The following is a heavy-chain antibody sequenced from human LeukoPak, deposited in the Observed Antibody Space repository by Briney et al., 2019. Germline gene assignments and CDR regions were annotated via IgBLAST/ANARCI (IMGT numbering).Heavy chain of an antibody. CDR2: ISSSSSYI. Sequence: GGSLRLSCAASGFTFSSYNMNWVRQAPGKGLEWVSCISSSSSYIYYADSVRGRFTISRDNSKNTLYLQMNSLRAEDTAVYYCAKTLGYNYGYVENWGQGTLVTVSS. CDR3: AKTLGYNYGYVEN. D-gene: IGHD5-18*01. J-gene: IGHJ4*02. V-gene: IGHV3-21*04. CDR1: GFTFSSYN.